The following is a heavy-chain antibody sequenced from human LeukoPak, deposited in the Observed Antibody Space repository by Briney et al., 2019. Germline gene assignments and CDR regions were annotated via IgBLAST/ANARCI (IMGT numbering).Heavy chain of an antibody. CDR1: GVTFSGYS. V-gene: IGHV3-21*01. D-gene: IGHD6-19*01. J-gene: IGHJ4*02. Sequence: PGGSLRLSCAASGVTFSGYSMNWVRQAPGKGLEWVSAITATSLHIYYADSVKGRFTISRDNAKNSLYLQMNSLRVEDTAVYYCARGGWYPLDYWGQGTLVTVSS. CDR3: ARGGWYPLDY. CDR2: ITATSLHI.